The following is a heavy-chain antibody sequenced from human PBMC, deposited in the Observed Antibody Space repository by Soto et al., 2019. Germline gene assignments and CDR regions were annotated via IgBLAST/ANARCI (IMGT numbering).Heavy chain of an antibody. CDR3: SRGHDPGDYGRY. CDR1: GFTFSSFE. J-gene: IGHJ4*02. D-gene: IGHD4-17*01. V-gene: IGHV3-48*03. Sequence: VGSLRLSCAFSGFTFSSFEMNWVRQSPGKGLEWVSYISSTGNTIYYADSVKGRFTISRDNAKNSLYLQMNSLRAGDTAVYYCSRGHDPGDYGRYWGQGTRVTVSS. CDR2: ISSTGNTI.